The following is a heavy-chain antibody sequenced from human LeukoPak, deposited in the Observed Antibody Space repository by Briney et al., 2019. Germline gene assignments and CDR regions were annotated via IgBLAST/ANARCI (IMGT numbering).Heavy chain of an antibody. Sequence: PGGSLRLSCAASGFSVSHNYMSWVRQAPGKGLEWVSAINGTAINTDYADSVKGRFTISRDSSKNTLYLQMNSLRAEDTAVYFRLTRSLVAVSGNSYMDVWGKGTTVSVSS. CDR1: GFSVSHNY. J-gene: IGHJ6*03. CDR2: INGTAINT. V-gene: IGHV3-23*01. D-gene: IGHD6-19*01. CDR3: LTRSLVAVSGNSYMDV.